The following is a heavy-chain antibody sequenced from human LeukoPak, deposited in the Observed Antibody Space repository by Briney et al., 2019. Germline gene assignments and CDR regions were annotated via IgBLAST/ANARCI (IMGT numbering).Heavy chain of an antibody. J-gene: IGHJ4*02. D-gene: IGHD3-9*01. Sequence: GGSLRLSCAASGFIFRNYAMSWVRQAPGKGLEWVPAITGSGDTTYYADSVKGRFTISRDNSKNTLYVEMNTLRAEDTAVYYCAKWGDYDILTGYYVSDFWGQGTLVTVSS. CDR2: ITGSGDTT. CDR1: GFIFRNYA. V-gene: IGHV3-23*01. CDR3: AKWGDYDILTGYYVSDF.